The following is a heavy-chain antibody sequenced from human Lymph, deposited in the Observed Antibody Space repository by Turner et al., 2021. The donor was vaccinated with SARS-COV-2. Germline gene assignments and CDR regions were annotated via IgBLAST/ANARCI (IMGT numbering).Heavy chain of an antibody. J-gene: IGHJ3*02. D-gene: IGHD3-22*01. CDR2: IGYDGSNK. Sequence: QVQLVESGGGVVQPGRSLRLSCAASGLTFSNYGIHWVRQSPRKGLEWVAVIGYDGSNKYYADSVKSRFTISRDNSKNTLYLQMNSLRAEDTAVYYCAREGYFYDTSRAFDIWGQGTMVTVSS. CDR3: AREGYFYDTSRAFDI. V-gene: IGHV3-33*01. CDR1: GLTFSNYG.